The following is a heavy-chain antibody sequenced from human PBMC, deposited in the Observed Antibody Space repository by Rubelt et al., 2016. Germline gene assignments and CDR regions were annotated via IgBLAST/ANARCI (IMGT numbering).Heavy chain of an antibody. V-gene: IGHV3-30*01. CDR3: ARSPQPGIAAAGTRWDYYYGMDV. Sequence: YYADSVKGRFTISRDNSKNTLYLQMNSLRAEDTAVYYCARSPQPGIAAAGTRWDYYYGMDVWGQGTTVTVSS. D-gene: IGHD6-13*01. J-gene: IGHJ6*02.